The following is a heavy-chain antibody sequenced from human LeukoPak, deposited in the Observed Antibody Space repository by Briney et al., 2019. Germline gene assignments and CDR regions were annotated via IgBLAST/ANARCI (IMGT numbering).Heavy chain of an antibody. CDR1: GFTFSSYG. D-gene: IGHD6-19*01. CDR3: AKAVSYSSGWYGYFDY. J-gene: IGHJ4*02. CDR2: IWYDGSNK. Sequence: GGSLRLSCAASGFTFSSYGMHWVRQAPGKGLEWVAVIWYDGSNKYYADSVKGRFTISRDNSKNTLYLQMDSLRAEDTAVYYCAKAVSYSSGWYGYFDYWGQGTLVTVSS. V-gene: IGHV3-30*02.